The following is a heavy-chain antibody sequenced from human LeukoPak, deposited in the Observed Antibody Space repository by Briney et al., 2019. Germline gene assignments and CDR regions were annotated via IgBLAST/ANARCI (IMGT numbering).Heavy chain of an antibody. D-gene: IGHD6-19*01. CDR2: ISGYSGST. J-gene: IGHJ4*02. CDR3: ARGHSSGRDYYFDT. CDR1: GYTFATYS. Sequence: GASVKVSCKTSGYTFATYSINWVRQAPGQGLEWMGWISGYSGSTNYAQKLQGRVTMTTDTSTTTAYMELRSRKSDDTAVYYCARGHSSGRDYYFDTWGQGTLVTVSS. V-gene: IGHV1-18*01.